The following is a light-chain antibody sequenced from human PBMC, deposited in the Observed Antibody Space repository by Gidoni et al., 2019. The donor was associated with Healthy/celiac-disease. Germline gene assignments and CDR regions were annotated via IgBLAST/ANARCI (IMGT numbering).Light chain of an antibody. J-gene: IGKJ2*01. V-gene: IGKV4-1*01. Sequence: DIVMTQSPDSLAVSLGERATINCTSSQSIFFSGNNKNYLAWYQLKPGQPPRVVVYWASTRESGVPDRFRGSESGTDFTLTITSLQAEDVAVYFCQQYYSTPPTFXQXTKLELK. CDR2: WAS. CDR1: QSIFFSGNNKNY. CDR3: QQYYSTPPT.